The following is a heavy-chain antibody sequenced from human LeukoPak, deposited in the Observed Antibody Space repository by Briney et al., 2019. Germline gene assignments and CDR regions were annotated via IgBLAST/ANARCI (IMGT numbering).Heavy chain of an antibody. V-gene: IGHV3-23*01. CDR2: ISGSGAST. Sequence: PGGSLRLSCAASGFTFSSYAMSWVRQAPGKGLEWVSAISGSGASTYYADSVKGRFTISRDNSKNTLYLQMNSLRAEDTAVYYCAKVTGVSGWNSDSWGQETRVTVSS. CDR3: AKVTGVSGWNSDS. D-gene: IGHD6-19*01. CDR1: GFTFSSYA. J-gene: IGHJ4*02.